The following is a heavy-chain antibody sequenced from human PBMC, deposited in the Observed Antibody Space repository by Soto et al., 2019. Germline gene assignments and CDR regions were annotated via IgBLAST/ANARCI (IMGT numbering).Heavy chain of an antibody. D-gene: IGHD6-13*01. CDR1: GASIRISSYY. J-gene: IGHJ4*02. V-gene: IGHV4-39*01. CDR3: ERIEGDSSSWYYFDY. Sequence: PXETRSLSGHGSGASIRISSYYWGWIRQPPGKGLEWIGSIYYSGSTYYNPSLKSRVTISVDTSKNQFSLKLSSVTAADTAVYYCERIEGDSSSWYYFDYWGQGTPVTVSS. CDR2: IYYSGST.